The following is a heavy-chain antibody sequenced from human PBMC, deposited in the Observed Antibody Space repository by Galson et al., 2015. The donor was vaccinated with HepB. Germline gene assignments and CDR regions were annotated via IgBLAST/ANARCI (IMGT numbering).Heavy chain of an antibody. CDR2: ISSSSSYT. J-gene: IGHJ4*02. CDR3: ARGSDILTGYPDY. D-gene: IGHD3-9*01. V-gene: IGHV3-11*05. Sequence: SLRLSCAASGFTFSDYYMSWIRQAPGKGLEWVSYISSSSSYTNYADSVKGRFTISRDNAKNSLYLQMNSLRAEDTAVYYCARGSDILTGYPDYWGQGTLVTVSS. CDR1: GFTFSDYY.